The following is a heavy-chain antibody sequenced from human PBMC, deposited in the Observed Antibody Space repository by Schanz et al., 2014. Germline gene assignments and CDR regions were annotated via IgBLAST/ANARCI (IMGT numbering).Heavy chain of an antibody. CDR3: AKAEYDILTDSYSRLDP. CDR2: ISVYTGNT. Sequence: QVQLVQSGAEVKKPGASVRVSCKASGYTFTTYAMSWVRQAPGQGLEWVGWISVYTGNTKYGQKVQGRVTMTADTSTHTHYMELRGLRSDDTAVYYCAKAEYDILTDSYSRLDPWGQGTLVTVSS. CDR1: GYTFTTYA. D-gene: IGHD3-9*01. J-gene: IGHJ5*02. V-gene: IGHV1-18*01.